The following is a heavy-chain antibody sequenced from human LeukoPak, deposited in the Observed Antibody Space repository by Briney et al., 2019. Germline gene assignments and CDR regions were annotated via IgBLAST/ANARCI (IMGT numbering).Heavy chain of an antibody. J-gene: IGHJ4*02. D-gene: IGHD3-10*01. CDR3: ARVSGSGSYFEY. V-gene: IGHV3-21*01. Sequence: GGSLRLSCAASGFTFSSYSMNWVRQAPGKGLEWVSSISSSSSYTYYADSVKGRFTISRDNAKNSLYLQMNSLRAEDMAVYYCARVSGSGSYFEYWGQGTLVTVSS. CDR2: ISSSSSYT. CDR1: GFTFSSYS.